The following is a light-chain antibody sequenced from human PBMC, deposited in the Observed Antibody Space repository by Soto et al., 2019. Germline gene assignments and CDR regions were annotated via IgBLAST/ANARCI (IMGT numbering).Light chain of an antibody. V-gene: IGKV1-5*03. Sequence: DIQLTQSPSTLSASVGDRVTITCRASPSINSWLTWYQQRPGKAPKLLVYKASRLESGVPSRFSGSQTGTEFTLTIITLQPDEFVAYYCKQYEAYPLTFGGGTKVEI. CDR3: KQYEAYPLT. CDR2: KAS. J-gene: IGKJ4*01. CDR1: PSINSW.